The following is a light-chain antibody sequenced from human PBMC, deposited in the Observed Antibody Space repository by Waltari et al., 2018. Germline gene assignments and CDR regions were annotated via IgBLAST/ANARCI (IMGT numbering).Light chain of an antibody. Sequence: EIVLTQSPGTLYLSPGESATLSCRASQSVTSSHLAWYQQKPGQAPRLLIYGASSRATAIPDRFSGSGSGTDFTLTISRLEAEDFAVYYCQQYGSSPRTFGQGTKVEIK. J-gene: IGKJ1*01. CDR2: GAS. V-gene: IGKV3-20*01. CDR1: QSVTSSH. CDR3: QQYGSSPRT.